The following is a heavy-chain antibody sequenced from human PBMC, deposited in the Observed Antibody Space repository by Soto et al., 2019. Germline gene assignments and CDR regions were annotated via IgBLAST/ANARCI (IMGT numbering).Heavy chain of an antibody. D-gene: IGHD5-18*01. V-gene: IGHV3-30*18. CDR2: ISYDGSNK. J-gene: IGHJ4*02. CDR3: AKDIVRYTYGACDN. Sequence: QVQLVESGGAVVQPGKSLRLSCAASGFTFSSYGMYWIRQAPGKGLEWVAAISYDGSNKFHADSVKGRFTISRDNSQNTLYLQMNSLSTEDTAGYYCAKDIVRYTYGACDNWGQGALVTVSS. CDR1: GFTFSSYG.